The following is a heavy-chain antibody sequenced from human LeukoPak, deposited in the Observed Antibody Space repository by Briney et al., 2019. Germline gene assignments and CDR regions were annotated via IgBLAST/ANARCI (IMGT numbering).Heavy chain of an antibody. Sequence: GASVKDSCKASGGTFSSYAISWVRQAPGQGLEWMGGIIPIFGTANYAQKFQGRVTITTDESTSTAYMELSSLRSEDTAVYYCAREVAVAGTLYFDYWGQGTLVTVSS. CDR1: GGTFSSYA. V-gene: IGHV1-69*05. J-gene: IGHJ4*02. D-gene: IGHD6-19*01. CDR2: IIPIFGTA. CDR3: AREVAVAGTLYFDY.